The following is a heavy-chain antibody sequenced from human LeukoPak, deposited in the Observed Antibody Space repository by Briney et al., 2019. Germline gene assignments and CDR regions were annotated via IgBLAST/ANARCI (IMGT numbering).Heavy chain of an antibody. J-gene: IGHJ4*02. CDR2: ISGDGGTT. Sequence: PGGSLRLSCAASGFTFDDYAMHWVRQAPGKGLEWVSVISGDGGTTYYADSLKARFTISRDNSKNSLYLQMNSLRTEDTALYYCAKGVAPYYFDYWGQGTLVTVSS. CDR1: GFTFDDYA. D-gene: IGHD2-15*01. CDR3: AKGVAPYYFDY. V-gene: IGHV3-43*02.